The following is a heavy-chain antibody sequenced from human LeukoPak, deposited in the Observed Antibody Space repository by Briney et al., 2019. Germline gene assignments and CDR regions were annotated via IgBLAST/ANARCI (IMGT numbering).Heavy chain of an antibody. J-gene: IGHJ5*02. CDR3: ASGSYSSRAYNWFDP. CDR1: GFTFSSYE. D-gene: IGHD6-13*01. Sequence: GGSLRLSCAASGFTFSSYEMNWVRQAPGKGLEWVSSISSSSSYIYYADSVKGRFTISRDNAKNSLYLQMNSLRAEDTAVYYCASGSYSSRAYNWFDPWGQGTLVTVSS. V-gene: IGHV3-21*01. CDR2: ISSSSSYI.